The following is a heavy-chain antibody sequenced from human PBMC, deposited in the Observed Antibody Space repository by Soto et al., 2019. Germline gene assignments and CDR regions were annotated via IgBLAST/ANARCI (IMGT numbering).Heavy chain of an antibody. D-gene: IGHD4-17*01. CDR2: IYPGDSDT. CDR3: ARTTTVTTYYYYYIDV. Sequence: GESLKISCKGSGYSFTSYWIGWVRQMPGKGLEWMGIIYPGDSDTRYSPSFQGQVTISADKSISTAYLQWSSLKASDTAMYYCARTTTVTTYYYYYIDVCGKGTTVTVSS. J-gene: IGHJ6*03. CDR1: GYSFTSYW. V-gene: IGHV5-51*01.